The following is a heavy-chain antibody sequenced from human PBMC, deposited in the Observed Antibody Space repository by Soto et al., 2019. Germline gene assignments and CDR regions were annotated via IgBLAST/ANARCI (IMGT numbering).Heavy chain of an antibody. CDR3: AGRGSMDV. CDR2: IIPIRGIA. Sequence: QVQLVQSGAEVKKPGSSVKVSCKASGGTFSSYTISWVRQAPGQGLEWMGRIIPIRGIANYAQKLQGRVTINADKSTSEAYMELSSLRSEDRAVYYCAGRGSMDVWGQGTTVTVSS. CDR1: GGTFSSYT. J-gene: IGHJ6*02. V-gene: IGHV1-69*02. D-gene: IGHD1-26*01.